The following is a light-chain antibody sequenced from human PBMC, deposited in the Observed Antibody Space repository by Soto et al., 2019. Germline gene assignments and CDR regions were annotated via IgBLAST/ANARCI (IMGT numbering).Light chain of an antibody. J-gene: IGKJ5*01. CDR3: QQYNDYIT. CDR1: QSISTW. CDR2: AAS. Sequence: DTKMSQSPATLSASIGDRVTITCRASQSISTWLAWYQQKPGKAPKLLIYAASTLENGVPTRFSGTGSETEFTLTVSSLQPDDSATYYCQQYNDYITFGQGTRLEVK. V-gene: IGKV1-5*01.